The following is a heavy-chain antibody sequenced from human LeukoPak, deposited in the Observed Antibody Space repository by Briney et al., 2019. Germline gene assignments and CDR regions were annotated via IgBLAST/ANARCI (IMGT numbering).Heavy chain of an antibody. Sequence: GRSLRLSCAASGFIFSSYSMSWVRQAPGKGLEWVSVITGSGGNTYYADSVKGRFTISKDNSKNTVYLQMSSLRVDDTAVYYCAKAASSSWPSYYYGMDVWGQGTTVTVSS. CDR1: GFIFSSYS. J-gene: IGHJ6*02. CDR2: ITGSGGNT. CDR3: AKAASSSWPSYYYGMDV. D-gene: IGHD6-13*01. V-gene: IGHV3-23*01.